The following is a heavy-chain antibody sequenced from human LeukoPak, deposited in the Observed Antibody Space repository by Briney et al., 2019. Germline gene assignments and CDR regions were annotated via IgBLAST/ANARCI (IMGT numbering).Heavy chain of an antibody. CDR1: GLPFSSYE. CDR2: FSSSGSTI. D-gene: IGHD3-10*02. Sequence: TGGSLRLSCAASGLPFSSYEVKWVRQAPGRGVEWVSYFSSSGSTIYYADSVKGRFTISRDNAKNSLYLQMNSLRAEDTAVYYCAELGITMIGGVWGKGTTVTISS. CDR3: AELGITMIGGV. J-gene: IGHJ6*04. V-gene: IGHV3-48*03.